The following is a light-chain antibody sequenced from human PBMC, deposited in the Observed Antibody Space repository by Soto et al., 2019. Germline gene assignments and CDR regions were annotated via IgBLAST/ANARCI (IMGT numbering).Light chain of an antibody. CDR3: QQRNSSPSIT. CDR1: QSVGTC. V-gene: IGKV3-11*01. J-gene: IGKJ5*01. Sequence: EVVLTQSPATLSLSPRARATLSCRASQSVGTCLSWYQQKPGHAPRLLIYDVSNRATGVPARFGGSGSGTDFTLPIRKVEHEDFAVYHCQQRNSSPSITFGQGTRREIK. CDR2: DVS.